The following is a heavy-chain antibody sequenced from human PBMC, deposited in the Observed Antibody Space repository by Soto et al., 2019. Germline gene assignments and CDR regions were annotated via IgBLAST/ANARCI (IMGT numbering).Heavy chain of an antibody. Sequence: GESLKISCKGSGYSFTSYWIGWVRQMPGKGLEWMGIIYPGDSDTRYSPSFQGQVAISADKSISTAYLQWSSLKASDTAMYYCASSLSGYCSSTSCRELGNYYGMDVWGQGTTVTVSS. CDR1: GYSFTSYW. D-gene: IGHD2-2*03. CDR2: IYPGDSDT. J-gene: IGHJ6*02. CDR3: ASSLSGYCSSTSCRELGNYYGMDV. V-gene: IGHV5-51*01.